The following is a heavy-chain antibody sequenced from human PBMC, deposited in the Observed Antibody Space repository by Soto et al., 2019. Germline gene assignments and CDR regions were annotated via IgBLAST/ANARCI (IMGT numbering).Heavy chain of an antibody. CDR1: GGSISSGDYY. Sequence: QVQLQESGPGLVKPSQTLSLTCTVSGGSISSGDYYWSWIRQPPGNVLEWIGYIDYSGSTYYNPSLTSRVTISVDTSKHQFALKLSSVTAAGTAVYYCASGIMITFGGGIGELDYWGQGTLVTVSS. J-gene: IGHJ4*02. CDR3: ASGIMITFGGGIGELDY. V-gene: IGHV4-30-4*01. D-gene: IGHD3-16*02. CDR2: IDYSGST.